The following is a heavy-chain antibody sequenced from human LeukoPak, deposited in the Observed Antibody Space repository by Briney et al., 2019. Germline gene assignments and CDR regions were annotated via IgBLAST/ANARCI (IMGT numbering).Heavy chain of an antibody. CDR3: ATGSYLYDAFDI. CDR1: GYTFTGYY. V-gene: IGHV1-2*02. CDR2: INPSSGGT. D-gene: IGHD1-26*01. J-gene: IGHJ3*02. Sequence: ASGKVSCKASGYTFTGYYIHWVRQAPGQGLEWMGWINPSSGGTNFAQKFQGRVTMTRDTSISTAYMELSRLRLDDTAVYYCATGSYLYDAFDIWGQGTMVTVSS.